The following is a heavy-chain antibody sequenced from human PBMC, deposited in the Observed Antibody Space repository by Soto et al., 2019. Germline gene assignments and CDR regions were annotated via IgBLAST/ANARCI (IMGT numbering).Heavy chain of an antibody. CDR3: ARVTEMAKSLDP. CDR2: IKQDGSEK. Sequence: GGSLRLSCAASGFTFSRYWMSWVRQAPGKGLEWVANIKQDGSEKYYVDSVKGRFTISRDNVENSLDLQMNSLRAEDTAVYYCARVTEMAKSLDPWGQGTLVSVSS. CDR1: GFTFSRYW. J-gene: IGHJ5*02. V-gene: IGHV3-7*05. D-gene: IGHD5-12*01.